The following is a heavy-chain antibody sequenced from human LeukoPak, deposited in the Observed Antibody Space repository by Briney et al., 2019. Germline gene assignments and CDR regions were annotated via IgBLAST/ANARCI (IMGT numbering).Heavy chain of an antibody. CDR2: IHYSGST. V-gene: IGHV4-59*01. CDR3: ARELGSEYYDSSGYYSD. CDR1: GGSISSYY. D-gene: IGHD3-22*01. J-gene: IGHJ4*02. Sequence: PSETLSLTCTVSGGSISSYYWSWIRQPPGKGLEWIGYIHYSGSTNYNPSLKSRVTISVDTSKNQFSLKLSSVTAEDTAVYYCARELGSEYYDSSGYYSDWGQGTLVTVSS.